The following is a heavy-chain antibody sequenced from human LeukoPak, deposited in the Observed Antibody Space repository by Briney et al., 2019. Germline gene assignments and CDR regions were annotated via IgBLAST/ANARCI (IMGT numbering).Heavy chain of an antibody. V-gene: IGHV3-74*01. Sequence: GGSLRLSCAASGFTFSNYWMHWVRQAPGKGLVWVSRINSDGINTSYADSVKGRFTISRDNSKNTLYLQMNSLRAEDTAVYYCAKEASDYYYYYYMDVWGKGTTVTISS. J-gene: IGHJ6*03. CDR3: AKEASDYYYYYYMDV. D-gene: IGHD5-12*01. CDR2: INSDGINT. CDR1: GFTFSNYW.